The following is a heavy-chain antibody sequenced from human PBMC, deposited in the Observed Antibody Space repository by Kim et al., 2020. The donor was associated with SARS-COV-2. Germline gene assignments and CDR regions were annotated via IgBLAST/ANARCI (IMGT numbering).Heavy chain of an antibody. CDR2: ISSSSTAI. V-gene: IGHV3-48*02. CDR3: ARDSSSPPFLPDY. CDR1: GFTFSRNS. J-gene: IGHJ4*02. Sequence: GGSLRLSCAASGFTFSRNSMNWVRQAPGKGLEWVSYISSSSTAIYYADSVKGRFTISRDNAKNSLYLQMNSLRDEDTAVYYCARDSSSPPFLPDYWGQGTLVTVSS. D-gene: IGHD2-2*01.